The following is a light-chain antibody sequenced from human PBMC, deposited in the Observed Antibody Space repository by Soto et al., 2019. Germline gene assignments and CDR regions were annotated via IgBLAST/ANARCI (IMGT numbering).Light chain of an antibody. CDR2: DVT. J-gene: IGLJ2*01. CDR1: ISDVAGYNY. CDR3: SSYAGSNNLG. V-gene: IGLV2-11*01. Sequence: QSALTQPRSVSGSPGQSVTISCTGTISDVAGYNYVSWYQHHPGKAPKLLISDVTKRPSWVPDRCSGSKSGSTASLTISELQAEDEADYYCSSYAGSNNLGFGGGTKLTVL.